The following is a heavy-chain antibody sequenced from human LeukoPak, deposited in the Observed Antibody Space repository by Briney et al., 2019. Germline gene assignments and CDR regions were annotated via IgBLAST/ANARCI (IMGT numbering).Heavy chain of an antibody. D-gene: IGHD6-25*01. CDR1: GDSSSRSTYY. J-gene: IGHJ4*02. CDR2: VYYGRSP. V-gene: IGHV4-39*02. Sequence: ASETLSLTCTVSGDSSSRSTYYWAWIRQPPGKGLEWIGSVYYGRSPYFNPSLESRATISVDTSKNHFSLKMSSVTAADTAVYYCARSSGTGTFSYWGQGTLVTVSS. CDR3: ARSSGTGTFSY.